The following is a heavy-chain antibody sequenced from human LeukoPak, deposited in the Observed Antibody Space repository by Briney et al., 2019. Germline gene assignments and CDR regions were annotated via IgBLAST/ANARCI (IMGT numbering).Heavy chain of an antibody. CDR2: IYYSGST. J-gene: IGHJ6*03. V-gene: IGHV4-39*07. CDR1: GGSISSSGYS. CDR3: ARVHYGSGSYSYYYYYYMDV. D-gene: IGHD3-10*01. Sequence: SETLSLTCTVSGGSISSSGYSWGWIRQPPGKGLEWIGTIYYSGSTYYNPSLKSRVTLSVDTSENQFSLNLSSVTAADTAVYYCARVHYGSGSYSYYYYYYMDVWGKGTTVTISS.